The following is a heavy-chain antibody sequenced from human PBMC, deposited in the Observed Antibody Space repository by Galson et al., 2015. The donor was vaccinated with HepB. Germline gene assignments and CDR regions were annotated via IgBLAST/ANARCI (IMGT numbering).Heavy chain of an antibody. D-gene: IGHD2-2*01. V-gene: IGHV1-2*06. Sequence: SVKVSCKASGYTFTGYYMHWVRQAPGQGLEWMGRINPNSGGTNYAQKFQGRVTMTRDTSISTAYMELSRLRSDDTAVYYCASWGQDCSSTSCYHYYMDVWGKGTTVTVSS. J-gene: IGHJ6*03. CDR3: ASWGQDCSSTSCYHYYMDV. CDR2: INPNSGGT. CDR1: GYTFTGYY.